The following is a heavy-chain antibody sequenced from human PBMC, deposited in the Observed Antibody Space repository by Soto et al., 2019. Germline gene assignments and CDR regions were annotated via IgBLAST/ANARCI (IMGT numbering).Heavy chain of an antibody. D-gene: IGHD6-13*01. Sequence: SKTLSLTCTVAGGSVSSGSYYWSWIRQPPGKGLEWIGYIYYSGSTNYNPSLKSRVTISVDTSKNQFSLKLSSVTAADTAVYYCESGYSSSWQDYWGQGTLVTGSS. CDR1: GGSVSSGSYY. J-gene: IGHJ4*02. V-gene: IGHV4-61*01. CDR3: ESGYSSSWQDY. CDR2: IYYSGST.